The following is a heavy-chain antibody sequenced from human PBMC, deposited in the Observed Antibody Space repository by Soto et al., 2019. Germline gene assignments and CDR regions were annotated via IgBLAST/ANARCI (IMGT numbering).Heavy chain of an antibody. CDR1: GYTFTSYD. V-gene: IGHV1-8*01. CDR3: ARAVVVVEIWDV. CDR2: MNPNSGNT. D-gene: IGHD2-15*01. Sequence: ASVKVSCKASGYTFTSYDINWVRQATGQGLEWMGWMNPNSGNTGYAQKFQGRDTMTRNTSISTAYMELSSLRSEDTAVYYCARAVVVVEIWDVWGQGTTVTVSS. J-gene: IGHJ6*02.